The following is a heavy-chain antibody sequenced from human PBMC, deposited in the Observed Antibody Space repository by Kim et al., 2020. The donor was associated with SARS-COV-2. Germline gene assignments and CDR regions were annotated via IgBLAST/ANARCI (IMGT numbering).Heavy chain of an antibody. CDR3: ARSAFSYASGNWFDP. CDR1: GFTVSSND. Sequence: GGSLRLSCAASGFTVSSNDMTWVRQAPGKGLEWVSVIYSAGSTYHADSVKGRFTISRDNSKNTLYLQMNSLRAEDTAVYYCARSAFSYASGNWFDPWGQGTQVTVSS. CDR2: IYSAGST. V-gene: IGHV3-53*01. D-gene: IGHD3-10*01. J-gene: IGHJ5*02.